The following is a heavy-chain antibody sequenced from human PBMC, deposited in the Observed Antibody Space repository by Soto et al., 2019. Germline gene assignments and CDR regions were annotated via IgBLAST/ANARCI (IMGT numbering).Heavy chain of an antibody. D-gene: IGHD4-4*01. CDR2: VYWDDDK. Sequence: QITLKESGPTLVKPTQTLTLTCTLSGFSLTDSGVGVGWMRQPPGKALEWLALVYWDDDKRYSPYLKNKLTITKDTSKHMVVLTMTNMDPVDTATYYCAQRLQRNDYNYFDAFHMWGQGTLVTVSA. V-gene: IGHV2-5*02. CDR3: AQRLQRNDYNYFDAFHM. J-gene: IGHJ3*02. CDR1: GFSLTDSGVG.